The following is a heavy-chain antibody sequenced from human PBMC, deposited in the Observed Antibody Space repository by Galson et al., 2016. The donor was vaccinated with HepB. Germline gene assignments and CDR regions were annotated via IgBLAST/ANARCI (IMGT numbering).Heavy chain of an antibody. CDR3: ARGGGRFDN. CDR1: GSSISGYY. D-gene: IGHD3-16*01. CDR2: IHYSGST. J-gene: IGHJ4*02. Sequence: ETLSLTCTVSGSSISGYYWSWIRQPPGKGLEWCGYIHYSGSTHYNPSLESRVTISLDASRNQFSLKLTSVTAADTAIYYCARGGGRFDNWGQGTLVTVSS. V-gene: IGHV4-59*01.